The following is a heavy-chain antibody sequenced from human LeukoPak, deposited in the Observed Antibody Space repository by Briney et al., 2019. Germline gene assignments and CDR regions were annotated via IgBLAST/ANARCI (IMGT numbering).Heavy chain of an antibody. Sequence: GGSLRLSCAASGFTFSSYSMNWVRQAPGKGLEWVSSISSSSSCIYYADSVKGRFTISRDNAKNSLYLQMNSLRAEDTAVYYCARGKAPRDAFDIWGQGTMVTVSS. CDR2: ISSSSSCI. CDR3: ARGKAPRDAFDI. J-gene: IGHJ3*02. V-gene: IGHV3-21*01. CDR1: GFTFSSYS.